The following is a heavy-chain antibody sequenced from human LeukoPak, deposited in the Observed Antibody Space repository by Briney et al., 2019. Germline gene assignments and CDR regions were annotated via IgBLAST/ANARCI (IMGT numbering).Heavy chain of an antibody. Sequence: PPETLSLTCTVSGGSISSYYWSWIRQPPGKGLEWIGYIYYSGSTNYNPSLKSRVTISVDTSKNQFSLKLSSVTAADTAVYYCARIGGYFDYWGQGTLVTVSS. CDR1: GGSISSYY. D-gene: IGHD3-10*01. CDR3: ARIGGYFDY. V-gene: IGHV4-59*01. J-gene: IGHJ4*02. CDR2: IYYSGST.